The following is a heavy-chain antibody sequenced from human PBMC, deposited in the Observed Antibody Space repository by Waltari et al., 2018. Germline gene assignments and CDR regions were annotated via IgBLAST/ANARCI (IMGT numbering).Heavy chain of an antibody. Sequence: QVQLVQSGAEVKNPGSTLKVSCKTSGAAFRTYAIPWVRQAPGQGLEWMGIIPISGTADYSQKFQGRITITADESTSTAYMELSGLKSDDTAVYYCATFGGNSNWFDPWGQGTLVTVSS. CDR1: GAAFRTYA. CDR3: ATFGGNSNWFDP. CDR2: IIPISGTA. J-gene: IGHJ5*02. V-gene: IGHV1-69*01. D-gene: IGHD1-7*01.